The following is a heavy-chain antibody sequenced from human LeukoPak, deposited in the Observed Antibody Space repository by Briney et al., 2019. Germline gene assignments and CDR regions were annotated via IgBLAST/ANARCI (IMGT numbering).Heavy chain of an antibody. CDR1: GYTFSTYA. J-gene: IGHJ3*02. CDR2: ISAYSGNT. V-gene: IGHV1-18*01. CDR3: ARGYYDILTGYHPDAFDI. Sequence: ASVKVSCKASGYTFSTYAMTWVRQAPGQGLEWMAWISAYSGNTNYVQKLQGRVTMTTDTSTSTAYMELRSLRSDDTAVYYCARGYYDILTGYHPDAFDIWGQGTMVTVSS. D-gene: IGHD3-9*01.